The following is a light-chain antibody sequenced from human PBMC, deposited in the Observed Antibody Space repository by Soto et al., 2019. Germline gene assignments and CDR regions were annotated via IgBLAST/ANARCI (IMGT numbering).Light chain of an antibody. CDR3: QQYNNWPKM. CDR1: QDVLTN. V-gene: IGKV3D-15*01. J-gene: IGKJ1*01. CDR2: RAS. Sequence: EILMTQSPATLSVCPGERATLSCRASQDVLTNLAWYQQKPGQSPRLLIYRASTRATGVPASFSGSASGTEFTLTISSLQSEDFAVYYCQQYNNWPKMFGQGTKVDI.